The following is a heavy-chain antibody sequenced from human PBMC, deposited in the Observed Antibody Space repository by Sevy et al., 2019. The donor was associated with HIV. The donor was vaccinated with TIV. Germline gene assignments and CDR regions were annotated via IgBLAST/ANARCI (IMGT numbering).Heavy chain of an antibody. CDR2: ISYDGSNK. CDR3: ARDRGQRWWIQLWLLGGFDY. Sequence: GGSLRLSCAASGFTFSSYAMHWVRQAPGKGLEWVAVISYDGSNKYYADSVKGRFTISRDNSKNTLYLQMNSLRAEDTALYYCARDRGQRWWIQLWLLGGFDYWGQGTLVTVSS. D-gene: IGHD5-18*01. V-gene: IGHV3-30-3*01. J-gene: IGHJ4*02. CDR1: GFTFSSYA.